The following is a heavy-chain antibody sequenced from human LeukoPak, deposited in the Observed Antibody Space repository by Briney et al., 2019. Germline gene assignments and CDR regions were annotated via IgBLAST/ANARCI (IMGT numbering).Heavy chain of an antibody. J-gene: IGHJ5*02. Sequence: ASVKVSCKASGYTFTGYYMHWVRQAPGQGLEWMGWINPNSGGTNYAQKFQGRVTITADKSTSTAYMELSSLRSEDTAVYYCARGLPHSGYVQNWFDPWGQGTLVTVSS. V-gene: IGHV1-2*02. CDR1: GYTFTGYY. D-gene: IGHD5-12*01. CDR3: ARGLPHSGYVQNWFDP. CDR2: INPNSGGT.